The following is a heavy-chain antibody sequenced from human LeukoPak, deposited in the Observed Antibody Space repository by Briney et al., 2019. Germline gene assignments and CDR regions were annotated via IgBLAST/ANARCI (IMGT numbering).Heavy chain of an antibody. Sequence: GGALRLSCAASGFTFSSYGMSWIRQAPGEGLEWVAFIRYNGNNKYYGDSVKGRFTISRDNSKNTLYLHMNSLRADDTAVYYCAKDRDGDYDLVYWGQGTLVTVSS. CDR2: IRYNGNNK. J-gene: IGHJ4*02. CDR1: GFTFSSYG. CDR3: AKDRDGDYDLVY. D-gene: IGHD4-17*01. V-gene: IGHV3-30*02.